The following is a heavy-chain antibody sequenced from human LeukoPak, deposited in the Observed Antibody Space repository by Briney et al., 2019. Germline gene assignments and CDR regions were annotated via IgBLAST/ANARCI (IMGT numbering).Heavy chain of an antibody. D-gene: IGHD4-17*01. Sequence: GASLRLSCAAPGFTFSSNAMSWVRQAPGKGLEWVSAISGSGGSTYYADSVKGRFTISRDNSKNTLYLQMNSLRAEDTAVYYCAKTYGDYVLAFDIWGQGTMVTVSS. J-gene: IGHJ3*02. V-gene: IGHV3-23*01. CDR3: AKTYGDYVLAFDI. CDR1: GFTFSSNA. CDR2: ISGSGGST.